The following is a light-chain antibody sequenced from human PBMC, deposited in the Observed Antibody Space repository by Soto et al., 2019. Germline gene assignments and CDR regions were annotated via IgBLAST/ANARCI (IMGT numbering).Light chain of an antibody. CDR3: QSYDSSLSGSYV. J-gene: IGLJ1*01. CDR2: GNS. V-gene: IGLV1-40*01. Sequence: QSVLTQLPSVSGAPGQRVTISCTGSSSNIGAGYDVHWYQRLPGTAPKLLIYGNSNRPSGVPDRFSGSKSGTSASLAITGLQAEDEADYYCQSYDSSLSGSYVFGTGTKVTVL. CDR1: SSNIGAGYD.